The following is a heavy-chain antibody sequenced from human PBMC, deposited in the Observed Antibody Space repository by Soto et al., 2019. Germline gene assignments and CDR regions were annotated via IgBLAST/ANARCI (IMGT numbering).Heavy chain of an antibody. V-gene: IGHV3-23*01. CDR3: AKDQDDFWRTYFDY. CDR2: ISGSGGST. D-gene: IGHD3-3*01. CDR1: GFTFSSYA. Sequence: EVQLLESGGGLLEPGGSLRLSCAASGFTFSSYAMSWVRQAPGKGLAWVSAISGSGGSTYYADSVKGRFTISRDNSKNTLYLQMNSLRAEDMAVYYCAKDQDDFWRTYFDYWGRGTLVTVSS. J-gene: IGHJ4*02.